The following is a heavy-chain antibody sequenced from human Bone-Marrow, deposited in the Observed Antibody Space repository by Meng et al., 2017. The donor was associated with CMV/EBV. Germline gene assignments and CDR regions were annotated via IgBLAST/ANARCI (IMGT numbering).Heavy chain of an antibody. CDR2: IYYSGST. CDR1: GGSISSSSYY. CDR3: AKDRPFDY. J-gene: IGHJ4*02. V-gene: IGHV4-39*07. D-gene: IGHD6-6*01. Sequence: GSLRLSCTVSGGSISSSSYYWGWIRQPPGKGLEWIGSIYYSGSTYYNPSLKSRVTISVDTSKNQFSLKLSSVTAADTAVYYCAKDRPFDYWGQGTLVTVSS.